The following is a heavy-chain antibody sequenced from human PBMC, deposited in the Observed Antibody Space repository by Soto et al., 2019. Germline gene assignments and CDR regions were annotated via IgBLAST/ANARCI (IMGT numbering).Heavy chain of an antibody. Sequence: PSETLSLTCTVSGGSISSYYWSWIRQPPGKGLEWIGYIYYSGSTNYNPSLKSRVTISVDTSKNQFSLKLSSVTAADTAVYYCARDSSGWYYYWGQGTLVTVSS. D-gene: IGHD6-19*01. J-gene: IGHJ4*02. CDR1: GGSISSYY. CDR2: IYYSGST. V-gene: IGHV4-59*01. CDR3: ARDSSGWYYY.